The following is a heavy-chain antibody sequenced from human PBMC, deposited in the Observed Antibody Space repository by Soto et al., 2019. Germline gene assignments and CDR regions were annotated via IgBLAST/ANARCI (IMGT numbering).Heavy chain of an antibody. D-gene: IGHD3-3*01. Sequence: EVQLLESGGDLVQPGGSLRLSCVASGITFGSRAMSWVRQAPGEGLEWVSTITDSGGDTKYADSVRGRFTISRDNSKNTLYLQMNSLRAEDTAVYSCAKDRGFLEWLFAYWGQGTLVAVSS. CDR3: AKDRGFLEWLFAY. CDR1: GITFGSRA. J-gene: IGHJ4*02. V-gene: IGHV3-23*01. CDR2: ITDSGGDT.